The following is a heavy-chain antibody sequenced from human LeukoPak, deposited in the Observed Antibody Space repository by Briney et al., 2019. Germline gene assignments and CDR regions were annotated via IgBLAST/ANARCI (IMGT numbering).Heavy chain of an antibody. CDR3: AKNWGATYSSPFDY. CDR2: ISGSGGST. Sequence: GGSLRLPCAASGFTFSSYAMSWVRQAPGKGLEWVSAISGSGGSTYYADSVKGRFTISRDNSKNTLYLQMNSLRAEDTAVYYCAKNWGATYSSPFDYWGQGTLVTVSS. V-gene: IGHV3-23*01. CDR1: GFTFSSYA. D-gene: IGHD6-19*01. J-gene: IGHJ4*02.